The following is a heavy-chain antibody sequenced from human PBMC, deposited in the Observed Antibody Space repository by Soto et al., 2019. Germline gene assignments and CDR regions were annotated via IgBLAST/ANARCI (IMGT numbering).Heavy chain of an antibody. J-gene: IGHJ3*02. CDR3: ARDHPDLDTGYSYGYDAFDI. V-gene: IGHV3-11*04. CDR1: GFTFSDYY. CDR2: ISSSSSTI. Sequence: PGGSLRLSCAASGFTFSDYYMSWIRQAPGKGLEWVSYISSSSSTIYYADSVKGRFTISRDNAKNSLYLQMNSLRAEDTAVYYCARDHPDLDTGYSYGYDAFDIWGQGTMVTLSS. D-gene: IGHD5-18*01.